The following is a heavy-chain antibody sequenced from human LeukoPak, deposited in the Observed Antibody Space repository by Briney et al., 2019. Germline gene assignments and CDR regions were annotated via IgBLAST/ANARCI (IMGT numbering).Heavy chain of an antibody. CDR1: GYTFTGYY. J-gene: IGHJ4*02. CDR2: INPNSGGT. V-gene: IGHV1-2*06. D-gene: IGHD2-15*01. CDR3: ARDQGCSGGSCYRGEYNY. Sequence: ASVKVSCKASGYTFTGYYMHWVRQAPGQGLEWMGRINPNSGGTNYAQKFQGRVTMTRDTSISTAYMELSRLRSDNTAVYYCARDQGCSGGSCYRGEYNYWGQGTLVTVSS.